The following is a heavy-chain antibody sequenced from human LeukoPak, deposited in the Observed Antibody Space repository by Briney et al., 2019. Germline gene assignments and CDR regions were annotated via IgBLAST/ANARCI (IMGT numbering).Heavy chain of an antibody. CDR2: IIPIFGTA. CDR3: ARNIAVAGYYYYYYMDV. Sequence: GASVKVSCKASGGTFSSYAISWVRQAPGQGLEWMGGIIPIFGTANYAQKFQGRVTITADKSTSTAYTELSSLRSEDTAVYYCARNIAVAGYYYYYYMDVWGKGTTVTVSS. CDR1: GGTFSSYA. J-gene: IGHJ6*03. D-gene: IGHD6-19*01. V-gene: IGHV1-69*06.